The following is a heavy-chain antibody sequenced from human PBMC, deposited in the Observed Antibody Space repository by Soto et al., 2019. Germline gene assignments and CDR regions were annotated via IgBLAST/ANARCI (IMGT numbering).Heavy chain of an antibody. CDR3: ARHMYYDILTGYYEGSTLSPGWFDP. Sequence: QLQLQESGPGLVKPSETLSLTCTVSGGSISSSSYYWGWIRQPPGKGLEWIGSIYYSGSTYYNPSLKSRVPISVDTSKNQFSLKLSSVTAADTAVYYCARHMYYDILTGYYEGSTLSPGWFDPWGQGTLVTVSS. CDR2: IYYSGST. D-gene: IGHD3-9*01. CDR1: GGSISSSSYY. J-gene: IGHJ5*02. V-gene: IGHV4-39*01.